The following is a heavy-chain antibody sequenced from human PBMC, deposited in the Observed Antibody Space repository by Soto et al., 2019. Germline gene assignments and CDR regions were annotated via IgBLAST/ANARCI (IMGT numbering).Heavy chain of an antibody. J-gene: IGHJ4*02. D-gene: IGHD3-10*01. CDR2: VNPIVSMS. CDR3: ASSYGSGYRAFDY. Sequence: QVQLVQSGAEVKRPGSSVKVSCKASGDTFNFYSINWVRQAPGLGLEWMGRVNPIVSMSNYAQKFQGRVMMTADNSTSTAYRELSSLRSEDTAMYYCASSYGSGYRAFDYWGQGALVTVSS. CDR1: GDTFNFYS. V-gene: IGHV1-69*02.